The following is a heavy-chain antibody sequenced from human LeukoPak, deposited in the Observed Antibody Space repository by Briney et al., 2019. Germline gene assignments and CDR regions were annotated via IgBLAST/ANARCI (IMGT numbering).Heavy chain of an antibody. D-gene: IGHD3-22*01. CDR2: ISDSGGRT. Sequence: GGSLRLSCTASHFVFSDYYMSWVRQAPGKGLEWVAGISDSGGRTNYADSVKGRFTISRDNPKNTLYLQMNSLRAEDTAVYFCAKRGVVIRVILVGFHKEAYYFDSWGQGALVTVSS. CDR3: AKRGVVIRVILVGFHKEAYYFDS. J-gene: IGHJ4*02. CDR1: HFVFSDYY. V-gene: IGHV3-23*01.